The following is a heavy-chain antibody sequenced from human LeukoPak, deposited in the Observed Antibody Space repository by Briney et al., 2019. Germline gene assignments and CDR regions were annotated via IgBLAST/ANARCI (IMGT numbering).Heavy chain of an antibody. V-gene: IGHV5-51*01. J-gene: IGHJ4*02. D-gene: IGHD3-22*01. CDR3: ARQYDSSGYYFPY. CDR1: GYSFTSYW. Sequence: GESLKISCKGSGYSFTSYWIGWVRQMPRKGLEWMGIIYPGDSDTRYSPSFQGQVTISADKSISTAYLQWSSLKASDTAMYYCARQYDSSGYYFPYWGQGTLVTVSS. CDR2: IYPGDSDT.